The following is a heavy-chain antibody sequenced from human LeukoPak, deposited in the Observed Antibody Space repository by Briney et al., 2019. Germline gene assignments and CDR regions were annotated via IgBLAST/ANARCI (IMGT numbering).Heavy chain of an antibody. CDR3: ARDCSSTSCYLEIDAFDI. D-gene: IGHD2-2*01. CDR2: IYHSGST. CDR1: GGSISGSNW. V-gene: IGHV4-4*02. Sequence: SGTLSLTCAVSGGSISGSNWWSWVRQPPGKGLEWIGEIYHSGSTNYNPSLKSRVTISVDKSKNQFSLKLSSVTAADTAVYYCARDCSSTSCYLEIDAFDIWGQGTMVTVSS. J-gene: IGHJ3*02.